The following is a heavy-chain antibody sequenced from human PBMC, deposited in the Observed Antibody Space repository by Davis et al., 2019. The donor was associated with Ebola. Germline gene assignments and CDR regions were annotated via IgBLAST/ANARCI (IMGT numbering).Heavy chain of an antibody. V-gene: IGHV3-21*01. Sequence: GGSLRLSCAASGFTFSSYWMSWVRQAPGKGLEWVSSISSSSSYIYYADSVKGRFTISRDNAKNSLYLQMNSLRAEDTAVYYCARDPTTVTTLFRQYYFDYWGQGTLVTVSS. CDR2: ISSSSSYI. D-gene: IGHD4-17*01. J-gene: IGHJ4*02. CDR1: GFTFSSYW. CDR3: ARDPTTVTTLFRQYYFDY.